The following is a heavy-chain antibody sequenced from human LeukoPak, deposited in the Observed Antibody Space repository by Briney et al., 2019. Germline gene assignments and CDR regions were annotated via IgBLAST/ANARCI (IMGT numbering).Heavy chain of an antibody. Sequence: SETLSLTCTVSGGSITGYDWNWIRQPAGQGLEWLGRVYSSGVGNYNPSLTSRVTMSVDTSKNQFSLKLTSLTAADTAVYYCAREEFLHEIDSSGYFVYWGQGTLVTVSS. D-gene: IGHD3-22*01. V-gene: IGHV4-4*07. CDR2: VYSSGVG. CDR3: AREEFLHEIDSSGYFVY. CDR1: GGSITGYD. J-gene: IGHJ4*02.